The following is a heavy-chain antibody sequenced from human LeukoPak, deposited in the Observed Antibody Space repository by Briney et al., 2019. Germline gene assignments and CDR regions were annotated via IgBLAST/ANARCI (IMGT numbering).Heavy chain of an antibody. V-gene: IGHV3-21*01. D-gene: IGHD6-19*01. Sequence: GGSLRLSCAASGFTFSSYSMNWVRQAPGKGLEWVSSISSSSSYIYYADSVKGRFTISRDNAKNPLYLQMNSLRAEDTAVYYCARDTIQWLANPFADYWGQGTLVTVSS. CDR2: ISSSSSYI. CDR1: GFTFSSYS. J-gene: IGHJ4*02. CDR3: ARDTIQWLANPFADY.